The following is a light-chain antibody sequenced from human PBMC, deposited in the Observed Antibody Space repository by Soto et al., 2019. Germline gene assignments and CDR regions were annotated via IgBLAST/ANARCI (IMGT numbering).Light chain of an antibody. V-gene: IGKV1-39*01. J-gene: IGKJ2*01. CDR2: AAS. CDR3: QQSYSTLRFT. CDR1: QTISNY. Sequence: DIQMAQSPSSLTASLGARVTITSRASQTISNYLNWYPQKPGKTPKLLIFAASSLQSGVPSRFSGSGSGIDFTRTISSLQPEDFATYDCQQSYSTLRFTFGQGTKLEIK.